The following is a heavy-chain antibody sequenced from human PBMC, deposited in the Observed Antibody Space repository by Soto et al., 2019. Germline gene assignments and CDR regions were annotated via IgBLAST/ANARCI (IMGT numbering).Heavy chain of an antibody. CDR3: ARTDGYEIEY. D-gene: IGHD2-21*01. J-gene: IGHJ4*02. Sequence: ASVKVSCKASGYTFTSYGISWMRQAPGQGLEWMGWISAYNGHTNSPSFQGQVTMSVEKSITTVYLQWSSLKASDSAMDYCARTDGYEIEYWGQGTMVTVSS. CDR2: ISAYNGHT. V-gene: IGHV1-18*01. CDR1: GYTFTSYG.